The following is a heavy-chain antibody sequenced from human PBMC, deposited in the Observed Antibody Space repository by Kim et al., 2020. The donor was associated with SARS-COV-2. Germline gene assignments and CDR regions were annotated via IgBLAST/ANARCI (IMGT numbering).Heavy chain of an antibody. Sequence: GGSLRLSCAASGFTFSSYWMSWVRQAPGKGLEWVANIKQDGSEKYYVDSVKGRFTISRDNAKNSLYLQMNSLRAEDTAVYYCARDSPSGELLGYYYYYGMDVWGQGTTVTVSS. D-gene: IGHD1-26*01. CDR3: ARDSPSGELLGYYYYYGMDV. CDR2: IKQDGSEK. V-gene: IGHV3-7*03. CDR1: GFTFSSYW. J-gene: IGHJ6*02.